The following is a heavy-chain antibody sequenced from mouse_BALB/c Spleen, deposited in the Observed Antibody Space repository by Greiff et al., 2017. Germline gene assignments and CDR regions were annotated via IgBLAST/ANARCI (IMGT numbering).Heavy chain of an antibody. Sequence: VQLVESGPGLVAPSQSLTITCTASGFSLTGYGVNWVRQPPGKGLEWLGMIWGDGSTDYNSALKSRLSISKDNSKSHVFLKMNSLQTDDTARYYCARDRPYRYDGPFAYWGQGTLVTVSA. D-gene: IGHD2-14*01. CDR2: IWGDGST. V-gene: IGHV2-6-7*01. CDR3: ARDRPYRYDGPFAY. CDR1: GFSLTGYG. J-gene: IGHJ3*01.